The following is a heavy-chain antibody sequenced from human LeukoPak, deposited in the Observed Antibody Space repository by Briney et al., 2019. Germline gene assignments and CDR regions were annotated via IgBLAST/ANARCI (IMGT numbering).Heavy chain of an antibody. CDR3: ARGRGT. J-gene: IGHJ5*02. Sequence: PAETLSLTCAVYGESVTHYYYNWIRQPPGKGLEWIGEINPSGSTNYNPSLKSRVTISVETSKNHFSLKLSSLTAADTAIYYCARGRGTWGQGTLVTVSS. CDR2: INPSGST. CDR1: GESVTHYY. D-gene: IGHD3-10*01. V-gene: IGHV4-34*01.